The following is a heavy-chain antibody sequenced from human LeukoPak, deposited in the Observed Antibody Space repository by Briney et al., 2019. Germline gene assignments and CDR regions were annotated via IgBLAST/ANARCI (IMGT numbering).Heavy chain of an antibody. D-gene: IGHD3-9*01. J-gene: IGHJ4*02. CDR2: INHNAEMI. CDR3: ARDHDWAFDL. CDR1: GFPFGSYV. V-gene: IGHV3-48*02. Sequence: GGSLRLSCAASGFPFGSYVMSWVRQAPGKGLEWIAYINHNAEMIFYPDFVKGRFSISRDNAKNSLYLQMNALRYEDTAIYYCARDHDWAFDLWGQGTLVTVSS.